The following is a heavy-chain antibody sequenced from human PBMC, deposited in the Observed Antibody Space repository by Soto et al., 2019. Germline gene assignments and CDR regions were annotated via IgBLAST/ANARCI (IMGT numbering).Heavy chain of an antibody. CDR1: GGSISSSSYY. Sequence: SETLSLTCTVSGGSISSSSYYWGWLRQPPGKGLEWIGSIYYSGSTYYNPSLKSRVTISVDTSKNQFSLKLSSVTAADTAVYYCARGGTAAGSIRFDPWGQGTLVT. D-gene: IGHD6-13*01. CDR3: ARGGTAAGSIRFDP. V-gene: IGHV4-39*01. J-gene: IGHJ5*02. CDR2: IYYSGST.